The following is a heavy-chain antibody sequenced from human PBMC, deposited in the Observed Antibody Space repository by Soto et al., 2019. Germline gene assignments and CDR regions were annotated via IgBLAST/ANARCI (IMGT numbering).Heavy chain of an antibody. CDR1: GGSISSGDYY. Sequence: SETVSLTCTFSGGSISSGDYYWSWIRQPPGKGLEWIGYIYYSGSTYYNPSLKSRVTISVDTSKNQFSLKLSSVTAADTAVYYCARGTIFGVGLGYWGQGTLVTVSS. J-gene: IGHJ4*02. V-gene: IGHV4-30-4*01. D-gene: IGHD3-3*01. CDR3: ARGTIFGVGLGY. CDR2: IYYSGST.